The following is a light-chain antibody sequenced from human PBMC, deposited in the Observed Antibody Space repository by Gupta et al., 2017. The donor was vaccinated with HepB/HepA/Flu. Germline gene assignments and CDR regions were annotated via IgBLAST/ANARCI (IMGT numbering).Light chain of an antibody. V-gene: IGKV1-16*02. CDR3: QQYNSYPLT. Sequence: DIQMTQSPSSLSASVGDRVTITCRASQAISNNLAWFQQKSGKAPKSLIYGASNLQSGVPSKFSGSGSGTDFTLTISNLHPEDFATYYCQQYNSYPLTFGGGTKLEIK. CDR2: GAS. J-gene: IGKJ4*01. CDR1: QAISNN.